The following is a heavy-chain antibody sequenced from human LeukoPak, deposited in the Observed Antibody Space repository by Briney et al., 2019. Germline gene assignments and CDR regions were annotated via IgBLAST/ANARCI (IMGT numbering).Heavy chain of an antibody. J-gene: IGHJ4*02. CDR3: AKDSDGDYVLGGFDY. D-gene: IGHD4-17*01. CDR1: GFTFSSYA. Sequence: GGSLRLSCAASGFTFSSYAMSWVRQAPGKGLEWVSAISGSGGSTYYADSVKGRFTISRDNSKNTLYLQMNSLRAEGTAVYYCAKDSDGDYVLGGFDYWGQGTLVTVSS. V-gene: IGHV3-23*01. CDR2: ISGSGGST.